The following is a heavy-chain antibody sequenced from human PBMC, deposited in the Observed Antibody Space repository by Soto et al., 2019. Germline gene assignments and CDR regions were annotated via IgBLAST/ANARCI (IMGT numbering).Heavy chain of an antibody. CDR2: IYYSGST. Sequence: QVQLQESGPGLVKPSQTLSLTCTVSGGSISSGGYYWSWIRQHPGKGLEWIGYIYYSGSTYYNPSLKSRVTFAVDTPHIHFPLRLGSVPDEARDVYYCARGVGLRYFDYWGQGTLVTVSS. D-gene: IGHD4-17*01. J-gene: IGHJ4*02. V-gene: IGHV4-31*03. CDR3: ARGVGLRYFDY. CDR1: GGSISSGGYY.